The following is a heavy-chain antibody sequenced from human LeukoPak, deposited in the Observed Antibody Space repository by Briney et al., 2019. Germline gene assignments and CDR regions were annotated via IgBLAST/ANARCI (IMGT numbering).Heavy chain of an antibody. D-gene: IGHD3-3*01. J-gene: IGHJ6*03. CDR1: GFTFSSYG. Sequence: GGSLRLSCAASGFTFSSYGMHWVRQAQGKGLEWVAFIRYDGSNKYYADSVKGRFTISRDNSKNTLYLQMNSLRAEDTAVYYCGSGTYYDFWSGYHYYMDVWGKGTTVTVSS. CDR2: IRYDGSNK. CDR3: GSGTYYDFWSGYHYYMDV. V-gene: IGHV3-30*02.